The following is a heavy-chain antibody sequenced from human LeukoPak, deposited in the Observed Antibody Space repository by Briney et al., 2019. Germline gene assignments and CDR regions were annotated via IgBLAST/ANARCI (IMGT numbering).Heavy chain of an antibody. CDR3: ARVSSYRGFDC. CDR2: ITTSGSTI. CDR1: GFTFSNYA. J-gene: IGHJ4*02. V-gene: IGHV3-48*03. D-gene: IGHD4-11*01. Sequence: GGSLRLSCAASGFTFSNYAMTWVRQAPGKGLEWVSYITTSGSTIYYADSVKGRFTMSRDNAKNSLYLQMNSLRAEDTAVYYCARVSSYRGFDCWGQGTLVTVSS.